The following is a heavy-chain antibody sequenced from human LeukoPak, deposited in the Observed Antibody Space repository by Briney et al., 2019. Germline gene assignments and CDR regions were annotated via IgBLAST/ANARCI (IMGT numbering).Heavy chain of an antibody. D-gene: IGHD3-10*01. V-gene: IGHV3-33*01. CDR2: IWYDGNNK. CDR3: ARGYYGSGSYYMGNY. Sequence: PGGSLRLSCAASGFTFSSYAMHWVRQAPGKGLEWAAVIWYDGNNKYYADSVKGRFTISGDNSKNTLYLQMNSLRVEDSALYYCARGYYGSGSYYMGNYWGQGTLVTVSS. CDR1: GFTFSSYA. J-gene: IGHJ4*02.